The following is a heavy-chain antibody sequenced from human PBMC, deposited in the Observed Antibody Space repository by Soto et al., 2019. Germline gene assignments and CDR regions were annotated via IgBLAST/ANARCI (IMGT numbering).Heavy chain of an antibody. Sequence: ASVKVSCNASGYTFTSYGISWVRQAPGQGLEWMEWISAYNGNTNYAQKLQGRVTMTTDTSTSTAYMELRSLRSDDTAVYYCARDLLHQGRWLQFSNWFDPWGQGTLVTVSS. D-gene: IGHD5-12*01. J-gene: IGHJ5*02. CDR2: ISAYNGNT. CDR1: GYTFTSYG. CDR3: ARDLLHQGRWLQFSNWFDP. V-gene: IGHV1-18*01.